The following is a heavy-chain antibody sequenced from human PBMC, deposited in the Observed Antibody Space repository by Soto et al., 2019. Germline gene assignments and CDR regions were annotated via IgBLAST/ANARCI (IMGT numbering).Heavy chain of an antibody. CDR3: ARVGGVAARTFDY. CDR2: LYYSGNT. D-gene: IGHD2-15*01. Sequence: SETLSLTCTVSGGSISPFYWIWVRHPPGKGLEWIVYLYYSGNTNYNPSLKSRVTISVDASKNQVSLRLTSVTAADTAVYYCARVGGVAARTFDYWGQGTVVTVSS. CDR1: GGSISPFY. J-gene: IGHJ4*02. V-gene: IGHV4-59*01.